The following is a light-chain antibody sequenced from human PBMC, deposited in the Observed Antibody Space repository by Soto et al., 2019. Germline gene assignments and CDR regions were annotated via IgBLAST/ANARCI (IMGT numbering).Light chain of an antibody. J-gene: IGKJ1*01. CDR3: HQYDNSPWT. Sequence: EIVLTQSPGTLSLSPGERAALSYRASQSVSSNYLAWYQQKPGQAPRLLIYGASSRATGIPDRFSGSGSGTDFTLTITRLEPEDFAVYYCHQYDNSPWTFGQGTKVVMK. V-gene: IGKV3-20*01. CDR2: GAS. CDR1: QSVSSNY.